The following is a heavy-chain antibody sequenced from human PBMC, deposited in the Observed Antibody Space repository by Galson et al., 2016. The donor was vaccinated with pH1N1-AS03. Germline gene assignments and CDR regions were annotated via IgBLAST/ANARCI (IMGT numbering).Heavy chain of an antibody. J-gene: IGHJ3*02. V-gene: IGHV6-1*01. CDR2: TYWRSKWYN. Sequence: AISVDSVSSNIDAWNWIRQSPSGGLEWLGRTYWRSKWYNDYAVSVKSRITINPDTSKNQFSLQLNSVTPEDTAVYYCARGRYSAFDIWGQGTMVTVSS. CDR3: ARGRYSAFDI. D-gene: IGHD1-1*01. CDR1: VDSVSSNIDA.